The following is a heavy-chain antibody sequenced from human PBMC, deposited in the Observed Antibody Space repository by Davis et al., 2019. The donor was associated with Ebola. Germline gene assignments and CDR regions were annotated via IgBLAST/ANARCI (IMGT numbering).Heavy chain of an antibody. CDR3: ARERRYFGWWSSRVHDK. J-gene: IGHJ4*02. Sequence: MPGGSLRLSCSVAGDAVNSGSAYWSWIRQTPGKGLEWISYINYSGFKDNNPSLRGRVTTSLDSSKNQFSLKMTSVTAADTAVYYCARERRYFGWWSSRVHDKWGQGILVLVSS. V-gene: IGHV4-61*01. CDR2: INYSGFK. CDR1: GDAVNSGSAY. D-gene: IGHD3-9*01.